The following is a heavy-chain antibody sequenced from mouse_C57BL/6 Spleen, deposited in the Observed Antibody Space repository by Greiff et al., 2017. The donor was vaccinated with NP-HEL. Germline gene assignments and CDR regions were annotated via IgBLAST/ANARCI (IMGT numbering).Heavy chain of an antibody. CDR3: ARLSPYYFDY. CDR2: IDPSDSET. V-gene: IGHV1-52*01. J-gene: IGHJ2*01. Sequence: VQLQQSGAELVRPGSSVKLSCKASGYTFTSYWMHWVKQRPIQGLEWIGNIDPSDSETHYNQKFKDKATLTVDKSSSTAYMQLSSLTSEDSAVYYCARLSPYYFDYWGQGTTLTVSS. CDR1: GYTFTSYW.